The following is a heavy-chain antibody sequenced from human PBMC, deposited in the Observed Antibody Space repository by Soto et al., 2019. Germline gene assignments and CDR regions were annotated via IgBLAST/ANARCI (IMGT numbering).Heavy chain of an antibody. CDR3: ARAGLITGTTGWFDP. V-gene: IGHV1-69*13. D-gene: IGHD1-20*01. CDR1: GGTFSSYA. J-gene: IGHJ5*02. CDR2: IIPIFGTA. Sequence: ASVKVSCKASGGTFSSYAISWVRQAPGQGLEWMGVIIPIFGTANYAQKFQGRVTITADESTSTAYMELSSLRSEDTAVYYCARAGLITGTTGWFDPWGQGTLVTVSS.